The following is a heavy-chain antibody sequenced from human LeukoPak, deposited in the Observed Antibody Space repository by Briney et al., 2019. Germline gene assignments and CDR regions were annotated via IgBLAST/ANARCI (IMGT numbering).Heavy chain of an antibody. Sequence: SQTLPLTRAICVDSVSSNSAAWNWIRQAPSRGLEWLGRTYYRSKYYNDYAVYVNSRITINPDTSKNQFSLQLNSVTPEDTAVYYCARDHGIAVAALDYWGQGTLVTVSS. J-gene: IGHJ4*02. CDR2: TYYRSKYYN. CDR1: VDSVSSNSAA. D-gene: IGHD6-19*01. V-gene: IGHV6-1*01. CDR3: ARDHGIAVAALDY.